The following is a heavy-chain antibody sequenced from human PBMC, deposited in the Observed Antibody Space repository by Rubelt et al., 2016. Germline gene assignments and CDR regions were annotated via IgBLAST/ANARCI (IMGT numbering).Heavy chain of an antibody. CDR3: VKAALQDI. CDR2: IDTNGGTT. D-gene: IGHD2-15*01. CDR1: GFTFSSYA. J-gene: IGHJ3*02. V-gene: IGHV3-64D*06. Sequence: VQLVESGGGVVQPGGSLRLSCSASGFTFSSYAMHWVRQAPGKGLEYVSGIDTNGGTTYYADSVKGRFTISRDNSKNTLYLQMSSLRAEDTAVYYCVKAALQDIWGQGTMVTVSS.